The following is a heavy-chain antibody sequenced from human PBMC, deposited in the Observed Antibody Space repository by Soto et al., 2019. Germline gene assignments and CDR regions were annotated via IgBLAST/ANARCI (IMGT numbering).Heavy chain of an antibody. Sequence: QLHLQESGPRLVKPSETLSLTCTVSGGSIRGSDDYWAWIRQPPGKGLEYIGSVFYTGSAYYNPSLKSRVTIVADTSTNRFFLNLKSVTATDTAVYYCAKTPSGWYDSWGQGTLVTVSS. CDR3: AKTPSGWYDS. J-gene: IGHJ5*01. V-gene: IGHV4-39*01. D-gene: IGHD1-26*01. CDR2: VFYTGSA. CDR1: GGSIRGSDDY.